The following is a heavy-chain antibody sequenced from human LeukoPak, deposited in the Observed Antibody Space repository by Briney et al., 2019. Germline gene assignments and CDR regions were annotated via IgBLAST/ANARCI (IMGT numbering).Heavy chain of an antibody. CDR3: ARDLYGKFQLLRGSDY. CDR1: GYTFTGYY. D-gene: IGHD1-26*01. Sequence: ASVKVSCKASGYTFTGYYMHWVRQAPGQGLEWMGRINPNSGGTNYAQKFQGRVTMTRDTSISTVYMELSRLRSDDTAVYYCARDLYGKFQLLRGSDYWGQGTLVTVSS. V-gene: IGHV1-2*06. J-gene: IGHJ4*02. CDR2: INPNSGGT.